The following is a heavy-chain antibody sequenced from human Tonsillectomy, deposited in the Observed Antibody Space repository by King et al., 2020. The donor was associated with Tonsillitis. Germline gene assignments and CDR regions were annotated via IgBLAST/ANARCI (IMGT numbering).Heavy chain of an antibody. J-gene: IGHJ4*02. CDR3: ARTYDKYYFDY. Sequence: QLVQSGAEVKKPGASVKVSCQASGYTFTSYYIHWVRQAPGQGLEWMGIIYPSGGDTSYAQRFQGRVTMTRDTSTSTVYMELSSLRSEDTAVYYCARTYDKYYFDYWGQGTLVTVSS. CDR1: GYTFTSYY. D-gene: IGHD3-22*01. V-gene: IGHV1-46*03. CDR2: IYPSGGDT.